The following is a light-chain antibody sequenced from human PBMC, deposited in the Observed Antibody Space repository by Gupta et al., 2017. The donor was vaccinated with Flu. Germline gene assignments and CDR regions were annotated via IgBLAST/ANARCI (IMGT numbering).Light chain of an antibody. CDR2: ENN. CDR3: GTQARSMSACM. J-gene: IGLJ3*02. Sequence: SVLTQPASVSAAPGQKVTIPCSGSSSNIGNKYVSWYQQLPGTAPKLLIAENNKRPSGIPDRVSCSKSGTSATPTLTVLQTGDEDEDDCGTQARSMSACMFGGGTKVTVL. CDR1: SSNIGNKY. V-gene: IGLV1-51*02.